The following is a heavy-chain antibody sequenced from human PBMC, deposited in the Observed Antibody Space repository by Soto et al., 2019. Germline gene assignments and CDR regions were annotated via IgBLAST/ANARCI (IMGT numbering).Heavy chain of an antibody. CDR1: GGSISSYY. CDR3: ARHAARRHKDSGYEGYRGYFDL. CDR2: IYYSGST. J-gene: IGHJ2*01. Sequence: QVQLPESGPGLVKPSETLSLTCTVSGGSISSYYWSWLRQPPGQGLEWIGYIYYSGSTNYNPSLKSRFTISVDTTKNHGSLKLISVTAADTAVYYCARHAARRHKDSGYEGYRGYFDLWGRGTLVTVSS. D-gene: IGHD5-12*01. V-gene: IGHV4-59*08.